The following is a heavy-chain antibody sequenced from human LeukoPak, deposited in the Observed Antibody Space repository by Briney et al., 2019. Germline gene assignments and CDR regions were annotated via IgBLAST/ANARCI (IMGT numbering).Heavy chain of an antibody. Sequence: SVKVSCKASGGTFSSYAISWMRQAPGQGLEWMGGIIPIFGTANYAQKFQGRVTITTDESTSTAYMELSSLRSEDTAVYYCARSRYYDFWSGYCFDYWGQGTLVTVSS. CDR3: ARSRYYDFWSGYCFDY. CDR2: IIPIFGTA. J-gene: IGHJ4*02. D-gene: IGHD3-3*01. V-gene: IGHV1-69*05. CDR1: GGTFSSYA.